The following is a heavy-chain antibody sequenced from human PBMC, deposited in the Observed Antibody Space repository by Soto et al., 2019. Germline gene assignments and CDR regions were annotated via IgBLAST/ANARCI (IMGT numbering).Heavy chain of an antibody. D-gene: IGHD3-10*01. CDR3: ARDSVYYYGSGSYNY. Sequence: PGGSLRLSCAASGFTFSSYSMNWVRQAPGKGLEWVSSISSSSSYIYYADSVKGRFTISRDNAKNSLYLQMNSLRAEDTAVYYCARDSVYYYGSGSYNYWGQGTLVTVSS. J-gene: IGHJ4*02. V-gene: IGHV3-21*01. CDR1: GFTFSSYS. CDR2: ISSSSSYI.